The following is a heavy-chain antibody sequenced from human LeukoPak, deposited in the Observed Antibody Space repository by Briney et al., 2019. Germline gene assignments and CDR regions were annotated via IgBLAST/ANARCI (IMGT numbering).Heavy chain of an antibody. V-gene: IGHV4-30-4*01. D-gene: IGHD3-22*01. CDR3: ARPYYYDSRIDP. Sequence: PSETLSLTCTVSGGSISSGDYHWSWIRQPPGKGLEWIAYMYYSGSTYYNPSLKSRVTMSAGTSKNQLSLKLSSVTAADTAVYYCARPYYYDSRIDPWGQGILVTVSS. J-gene: IGHJ5*02. CDR2: MYYSGST. CDR1: GGSISSGDYH.